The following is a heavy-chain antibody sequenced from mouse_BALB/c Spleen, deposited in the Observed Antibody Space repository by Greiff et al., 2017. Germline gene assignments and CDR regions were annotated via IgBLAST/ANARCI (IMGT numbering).Heavy chain of an antibody. V-gene: IGHV1-18*01. CDR2: INPNNGGT. CDR1: GYTFTDYN. Sequence: VHVKQSGPELVKPGASVKIPCKASGYTFTDYNMDWVKQSHGTSLEWIGDINPNNGGTIYNQKFKGKATLTVDKSSSTAYMELRSLTSEDTAVYYCARCLLPFAMDYWGQGTSVTVSS. CDR3: ARCLLPFAMDY. D-gene: IGHD1-1*01. J-gene: IGHJ4*01.